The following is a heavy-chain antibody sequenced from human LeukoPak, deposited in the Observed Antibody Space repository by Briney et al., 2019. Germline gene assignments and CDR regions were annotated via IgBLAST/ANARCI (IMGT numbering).Heavy chain of an antibody. D-gene: IGHD2-15*01. CDR2: ISYDGSNK. Sequence: GGSLRLSCAASGFAFSSYAMHWVRQAPGKGLEWVAVISYDGSNKYYADSVKGRFTISRDNSKNTLYLQMNSLRAEDTAVYYCAREGTDIVVVVAATSHTSRYFDYWGQGTLVTVSS. J-gene: IGHJ4*02. V-gene: IGHV3-30*01. CDR3: AREGTDIVVVVAATSHTSRYFDY. CDR1: GFAFSSYA.